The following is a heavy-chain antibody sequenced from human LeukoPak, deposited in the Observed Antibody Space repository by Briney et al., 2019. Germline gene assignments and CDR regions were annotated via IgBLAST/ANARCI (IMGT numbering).Heavy chain of an antibody. D-gene: IGHD3-9*01. Sequence: ASVKVSCKASGGTFSSYAISWVRQAPGQGLEWMGWINPNSGGTNYAQTFQGRVTMTRDTSISTAYMELSRLRFDDTAVYYCARVSTSGYRDWLDPWGQGTLVTVSS. J-gene: IGHJ5*02. CDR2: INPNSGGT. CDR1: GGTFSSYA. CDR3: ARVSTSGYRDWLDP. V-gene: IGHV1-2*02.